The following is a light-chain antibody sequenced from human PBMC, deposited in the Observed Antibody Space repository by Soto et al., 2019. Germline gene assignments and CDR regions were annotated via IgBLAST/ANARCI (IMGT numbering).Light chain of an antibody. CDR2: GAS. V-gene: IGKV3-20*01. CDR3: QQYGNSPIT. Sequence: EIVLTQSPGTLSLSPGERATLSCRASQSVSSSYLAWYQQKPGQAPRLLISGASSRATGIPDRFSGSGSGTDFTLTISRLEPEDFAIYYCQQYGNSPITFGQGTLVEIK. CDR1: QSVSSSY. J-gene: IGKJ5*01.